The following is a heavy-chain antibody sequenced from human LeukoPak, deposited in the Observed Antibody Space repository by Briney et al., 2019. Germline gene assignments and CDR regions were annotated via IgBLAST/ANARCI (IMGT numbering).Heavy chain of an antibody. D-gene: IGHD3-9*01. J-gene: IGHJ4*02. CDR1: GFTFSSYW. Sequence: HPGGSLRLSCAASGFTFSSYWMNWARQAPGKGLEWVANIKEDGSAQYYADSVKGRFTISRDNTKNSLYLQMNSLTAEDTAMYYCAKDGDGYHNWGQGALVTVSS. V-gene: IGHV3-7*01. CDR3: AKDGDGYHN. CDR2: IKEDGSAQ.